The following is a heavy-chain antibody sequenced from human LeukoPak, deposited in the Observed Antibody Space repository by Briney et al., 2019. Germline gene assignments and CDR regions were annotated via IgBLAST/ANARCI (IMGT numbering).Heavy chain of an antibody. J-gene: IGHJ5*02. D-gene: IGHD3-22*01. V-gene: IGHV4-30-4*01. CDR3: ARPYYYDSRIDP. Sequence: SQTLSLTCTVSGGSISSGGYCWSWIRQPPGKGLEWIAYMYYSGSTYYNPSLKSRVTMSADTSKNQLSLKLSSVTAADTAVYYCARPYYYDSRIDPWGQGILVTVSS. CDR1: GGSISSGGYC. CDR2: MYYSGST.